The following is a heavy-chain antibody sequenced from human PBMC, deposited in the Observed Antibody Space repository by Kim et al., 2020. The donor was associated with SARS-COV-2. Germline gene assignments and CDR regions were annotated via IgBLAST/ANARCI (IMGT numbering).Heavy chain of an antibody. V-gene: IGHV3-53*01. D-gene: IGHD2-2*01. CDR3: ARGKGISIYYFDY. Sequence: SADSVKGRFTISRDNSKNTLYLQMNSLRAEDTAVYYCARGKGISIYYFDYWGQGTLVTVSS. J-gene: IGHJ4*02.